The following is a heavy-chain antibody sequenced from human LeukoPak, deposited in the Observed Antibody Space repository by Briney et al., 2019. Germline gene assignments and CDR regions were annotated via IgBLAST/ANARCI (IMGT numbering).Heavy chain of an antibody. Sequence: GESLKISCKGSGYSFTGSWIGWVRRLPGKGLEWMGIIYPGDSDTRYSPSFQGQVTISADKSINTAYLQWSSLKASDTAMYYCARLPGGTFPYCFHYWGQGTLVTVSS. V-gene: IGHV5-51*01. CDR3: ARLPGGTFPYCFHY. CDR2: IYPGDSDT. CDR1: GYSFTGSW. D-gene: IGHD1-14*01. J-gene: IGHJ4*02.